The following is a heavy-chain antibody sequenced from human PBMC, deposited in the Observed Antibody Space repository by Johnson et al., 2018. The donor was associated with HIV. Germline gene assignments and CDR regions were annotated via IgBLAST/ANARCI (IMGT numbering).Heavy chain of an antibody. D-gene: IGHD4-17*01. CDR1: GFTFSNYG. V-gene: IGHV3-33*01. Sequence: QVQLVESGGGVVQPGGSLRLSCAASGFTFSNYGMHWVRQAPGKGLEWVSVIWYDGSNKYYTDSVKGRFTISRDNAKNSLFLQMNSLRAEDTAVYYCARDSTPWGGDYVGYAFDLWGQGTMVTVSS. J-gene: IGHJ3*01. CDR2: IWYDGSNK. CDR3: ARDSTPWGGDYVGYAFDL.